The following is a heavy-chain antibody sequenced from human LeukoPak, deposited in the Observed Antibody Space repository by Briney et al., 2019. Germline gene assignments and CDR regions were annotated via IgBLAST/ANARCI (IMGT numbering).Heavy chain of an antibody. J-gene: IGHJ4*02. D-gene: IGHD1-26*01. CDR1: GFTFSNYA. V-gene: IGHV3-23*01. CDR2: ISSSGGSS. Sequence: GGSLRLSCATSGFTFSNYAMSWVRQAPGKGLEWVSSISSSGGSSYYVDSVKGRFTVSRDNSKSTLYLQMNSLRAEDTAVYYCAKDPSGSYFPNYFDYWGQGTLVTVSS. CDR3: AKDPSGSYFPNYFDY.